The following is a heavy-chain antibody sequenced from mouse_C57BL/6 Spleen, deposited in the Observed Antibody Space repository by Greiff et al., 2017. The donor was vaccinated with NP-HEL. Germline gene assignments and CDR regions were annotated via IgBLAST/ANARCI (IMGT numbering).Heavy chain of an antibody. J-gene: IGHJ2*01. D-gene: IGHD4-1*01. CDR3: ARTGTESYFDY. V-gene: IGHV1-50*01. CDR1: GYTFTSYW. CDR2: IDPSDSYT. Sequence: QQSCKASGYTFTSYWMQWVKQRPGQGLEWIGEIDPSDSYTNYNQKFKGKATLTVDTSFSTAYMQLSSLTSEDSAVYYCARTGTESYFDYWGQGTTLTVSS.